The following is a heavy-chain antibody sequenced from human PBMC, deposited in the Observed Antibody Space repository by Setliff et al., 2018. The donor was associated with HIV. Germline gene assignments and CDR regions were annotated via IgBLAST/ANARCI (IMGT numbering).Heavy chain of an antibody. CDR1: GFTFSSYA. J-gene: IGHJ4*02. V-gene: IGHV3-23*03. D-gene: IGHD6-19*01. CDR2: IYRSGSTT. Sequence: GGSLRLSCAASGFTFSSYAMSWVRQAPGKGLEWVSVIYRSGSTTYYADSVRGRFTISRDNSKNTLYLEMNSLRGEDTAVYYCAKDRESIAVADTFDYWGQGTLVTVSS. CDR3: AKDRESIAVADTFDY.